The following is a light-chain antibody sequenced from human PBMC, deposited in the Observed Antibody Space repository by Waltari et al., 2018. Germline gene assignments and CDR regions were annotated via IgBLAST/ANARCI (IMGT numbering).Light chain of an antibody. V-gene: IGLV2-14*03. Sequence: QSALTQPASVSGSPGQSITISCTGTSSDIGAYNYVSWYQQHPGKAPKLLIYDVTYRPSGVSSRFSGSKSGNTASLTISVLQAEDEADYYCNSHTTVSSLVFGTGTKVTVL. J-gene: IGLJ1*01. CDR2: DVT. CDR1: SSDIGAYNY. CDR3: NSHTTVSSLV.